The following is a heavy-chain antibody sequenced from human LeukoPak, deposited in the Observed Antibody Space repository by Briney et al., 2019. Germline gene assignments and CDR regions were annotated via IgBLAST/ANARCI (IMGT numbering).Heavy chain of an antibody. V-gene: IGHV3-23*01. CDR1: GFSFSSYA. J-gene: IGHJ6*04. CDR2: ISGSSGTT. D-gene: IGHD3-10*02. Sequence: GGSLRLSCTASGFSFSSYAMSWVRQAPGEGLVWVSTISGSSGTTYYADSVKGRFTISRDNAKNSLYLQMNSLRAEDTAVYYCAELGITMIGGVWGEGTTVTISS. CDR3: AELGITMIGGV.